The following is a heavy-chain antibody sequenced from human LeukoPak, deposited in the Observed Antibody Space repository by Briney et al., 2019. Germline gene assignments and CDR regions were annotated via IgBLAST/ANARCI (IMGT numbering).Heavy chain of an antibody. D-gene: IGHD6-19*01. CDR3: ARVSYSSGWYDDYFDY. V-gene: IGHV4-59*11. CDR2: IHYRGST. CDR1: GRSLSSHY. Sequence: SETLSLTCTVSGRSLSSHYWRWIRQPPGKGLEWIGYIHYRGSTNFNPSLKGRITKSVDTSKNQFTLKLSSVTAADTAVYYCARVSYSSGWYDDYFDYWGQGTLVTVSS. J-gene: IGHJ4*02.